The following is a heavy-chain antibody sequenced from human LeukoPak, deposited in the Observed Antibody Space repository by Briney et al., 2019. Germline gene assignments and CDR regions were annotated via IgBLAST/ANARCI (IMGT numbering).Heavy chain of an antibody. D-gene: IGHD2-15*01. J-gene: IGHJ3*02. Sequence: GGSLRLSCAASGFTFSSNSMNWVRQAPGKGLEWVSYISSTGGTIYYADSMKGRFTISRDNAKNSLYLQMNSLRAEDTAVYYCAKDGFCSGGSCYFRSDAFDIWGQGTMVTVSS. CDR2: ISSTGGTI. CDR1: GFTFSSNS. CDR3: AKDGFCSGGSCYFRSDAFDI. V-gene: IGHV3-48*04.